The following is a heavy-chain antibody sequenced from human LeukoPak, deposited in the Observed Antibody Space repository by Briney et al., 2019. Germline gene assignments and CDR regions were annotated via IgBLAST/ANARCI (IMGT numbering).Heavy chain of an antibody. CDR1: GGSISSYY. V-gene: IGHV4-59*08. J-gene: IGHJ3*02. CDR3: AREVGATGDDAFDI. D-gene: IGHD1-26*01. Sequence: SETLSLTCTVSGGSISSYYWSWIRQPPGKGLEWNGYIYYSGSTNYNPSLKSRVTISVDTSKNQFSLKLSSVTAADTAVYYCAREVGATGDDAFDIWGQGTMVTVSS. CDR2: IYYSGST.